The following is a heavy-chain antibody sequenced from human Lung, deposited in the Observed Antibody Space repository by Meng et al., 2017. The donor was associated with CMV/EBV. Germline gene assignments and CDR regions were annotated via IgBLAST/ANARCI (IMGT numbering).Heavy chain of an antibody. CDR2: INHSGST. V-gene: IGHV4-34*01. CDR1: SFRGYY. Sequence: SFRGYYWSWIRQPPGKGLEWIGEINHSGSTNYNPSLKSRVTISVDTSKHQFSLKLSPVTAADTAVYYCARATLYCSGGSCYTNWFDPWGQGTLVTVSS. J-gene: IGHJ5*02. CDR3: ARATLYCSGGSCYTNWFDP. D-gene: IGHD2-15*01.